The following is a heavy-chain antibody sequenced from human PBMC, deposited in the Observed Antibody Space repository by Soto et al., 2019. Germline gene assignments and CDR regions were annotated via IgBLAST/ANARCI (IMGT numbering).Heavy chain of an antibody. CDR3: ARIEYGITGTTGRYNWFDP. J-gene: IGHJ5*02. D-gene: IGHD1-7*01. CDR1: GGSISSYY. V-gene: IGHV4-59*01. CDR2: IYYSGST. Sequence: SETLSLTCTVSGGSISSYYWSWIRQPPGKGVEWIGNIYYSGSTNYNPSLKSRVTISVDTSKNQCSLKLSSVTAADTAVYYCARIEYGITGTTGRYNWFDPWGQGTLLTVSS.